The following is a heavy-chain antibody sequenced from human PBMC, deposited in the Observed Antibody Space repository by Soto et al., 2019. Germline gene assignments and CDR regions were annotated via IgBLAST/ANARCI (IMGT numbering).Heavy chain of an antibody. CDR1: GFTFSSYA. CDR3: AKSRGYSGYDPFYYGMDV. V-gene: IGHV3-23*01. D-gene: IGHD5-12*01. CDR2: ISGSGGST. Sequence: EVQLLESGGGLVQPGGSLRLSCAASGFTFSSYAMSWVRQAPGKGLEWVSAISGSGGSTYYADSVKGRFTISRDNSKNTLYLQMNSLSAEDTAVYYCAKSRGYSGYDPFYYGMDVWGQGTTVTVSS. J-gene: IGHJ6*02.